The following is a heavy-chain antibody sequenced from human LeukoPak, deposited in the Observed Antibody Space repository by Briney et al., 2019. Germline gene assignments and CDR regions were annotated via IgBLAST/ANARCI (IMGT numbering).Heavy chain of an antibody. D-gene: IGHD2-2*01. CDR2: IYYSGST. V-gene: IGHV4-59*01. J-gene: IGHJ3*02. CDR3: AREGCSSTSCYAGAGDI. CDR1: GGSISSYY. Sequence: SETLSLTCTVSGGSISSYYWSWIRQPPGKGLEWIGYIYYSGSTNYNPSLKSRVTISVDTSKNQLSLKLSSVTAADTAVYYCAREGCSSTSCYAGAGDIWGQGTMVTVSS.